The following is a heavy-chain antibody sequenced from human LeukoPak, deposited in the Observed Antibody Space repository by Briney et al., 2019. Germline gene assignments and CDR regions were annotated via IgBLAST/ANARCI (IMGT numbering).Heavy chain of an antibody. Sequence: SETLSLTCTVSGGSISSTSHYWGWIRQPPGKGLEWIGSVYYSGSTYYNPSLKSRVTISVDTSKDQFSLRLSSVTATDMAVYFCARLGYSVSWTDCWGQGILVTVSS. CDR1: GGSISSTSHY. D-gene: IGHD6-13*01. CDR2: VYYSGST. V-gene: IGHV4-39*01. J-gene: IGHJ4*02. CDR3: ARLGYSVSWTDC.